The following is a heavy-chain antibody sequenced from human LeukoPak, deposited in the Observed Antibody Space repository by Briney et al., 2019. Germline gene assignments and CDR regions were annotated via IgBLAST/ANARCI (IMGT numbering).Heavy chain of an antibody. Sequence: ASVKVSCKASGYTFTGYYMHWVRQAPGQGLEWMGWINPNSGGTNYAQKFQGRVTMTRDTSISTAYMELSRLRSDDTAVYYCARHSSSWYNSDYWGQGTLVTVSS. D-gene: IGHD6-13*01. CDR2: INPNSGGT. CDR3: ARHSSSWYNSDY. J-gene: IGHJ4*02. CDR1: GYTFTGYY. V-gene: IGHV1-2*02.